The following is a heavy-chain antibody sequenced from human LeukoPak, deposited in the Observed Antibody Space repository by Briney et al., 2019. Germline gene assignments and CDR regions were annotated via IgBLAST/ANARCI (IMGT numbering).Heavy chain of an antibody. CDR2: ISGSGGST. V-gene: IGHV3-23*01. CDR1: GFTFSSYA. D-gene: IGHD6-19*01. Sequence: GGSLRLSCAASGFTFSSYAMSWVRQAPGKGLEWVSAISGSGGSTYYADSVKGRFTVSRDNSKNTLYLQMNSLRAEDTAVYYCAKARAVAGLNWFDPWGQGTLVTVSS. CDR3: AKARAVAGLNWFDP. J-gene: IGHJ5*02.